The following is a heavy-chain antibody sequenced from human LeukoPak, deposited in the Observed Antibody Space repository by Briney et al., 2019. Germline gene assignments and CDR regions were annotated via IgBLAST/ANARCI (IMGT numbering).Heavy chain of an antibody. Sequence: GGSLRLSCAASGFTFSDYYMSWIRQAPGKGLEWVSYISSSGSTIYYADSVKGRFTISRDNAKNSLYLQINSLRAEDTAVYYCAKGRKGLLFVRGVDFDYWGQGTLVTVSS. CDR1: GFTFSDYY. CDR3: AKGRKGLLFVRGVDFDY. V-gene: IGHV3-11*04. J-gene: IGHJ4*02. D-gene: IGHD3-10*01. CDR2: ISSSGSTI.